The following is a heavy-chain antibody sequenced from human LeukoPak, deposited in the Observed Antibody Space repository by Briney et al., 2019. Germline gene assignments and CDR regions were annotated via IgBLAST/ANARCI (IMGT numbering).Heavy chain of an antibody. Sequence: GASVKVSCKASGYTFTSYGISWVRQAPGQGLEWMGWISAYNGNTNYAQKLQGRVTMTTDTSTSTAYMELRSLRSDDTAVYYCARAVVVPAANLYYYYYYMDVWGKGTTVTISS. D-gene: IGHD2-2*01. CDR3: ARAVVVPAANLYYYYYYMDV. V-gene: IGHV1-18*01. CDR1: GYTFTSYG. J-gene: IGHJ6*03. CDR2: ISAYNGNT.